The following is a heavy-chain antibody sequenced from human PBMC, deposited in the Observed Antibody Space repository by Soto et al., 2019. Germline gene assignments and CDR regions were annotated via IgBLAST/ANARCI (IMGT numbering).Heavy chain of an antibody. CDR3: ARGISLIVEVQRDAPDKYYFDS. CDR2: INHSGST. J-gene: IGHJ4*02. D-gene: IGHD2-15*01. CDR1: GGSFSGYF. Sequence: QVRLQQWGAGLLKPSETLSLTCAVYGGSFSGYFWTWIRQSPGKGLEWIGEINHSGSTNSNPSLKSRVAISVDTSKKHMSLKLRSVTAADTAVYYCARGISLIVEVQRDAPDKYYFDSWGQGTLVTVSS. V-gene: IGHV4-34*01.